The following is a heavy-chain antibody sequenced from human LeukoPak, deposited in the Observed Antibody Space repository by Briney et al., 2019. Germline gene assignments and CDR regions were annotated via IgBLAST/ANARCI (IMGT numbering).Heavy chain of an antibody. D-gene: IGHD5-18*01. V-gene: IGHV3-53*01. CDR3: ASRGYTYGSHLDY. J-gene: IGHJ4*02. Sequence: QAGGSLRLSCAASGFTFNSYAMSWVRQAPGKGLEWVSVVYSGGTTYYADSVKGRFTISRDNSKNTLYLQMNSLRAEDTAVYYCASRGYTYGSHLDYWGQGTLVTVSS. CDR1: GFTFNSYA. CDR2: VYSGGTT.